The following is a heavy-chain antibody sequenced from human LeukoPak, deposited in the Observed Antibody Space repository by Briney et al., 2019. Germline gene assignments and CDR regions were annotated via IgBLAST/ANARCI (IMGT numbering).Heavy chain of an antibody. CDR1: GGSISSSNW. J-gene: IGHJ2*01. CDR2: IYHSGSA. CDR3: ARNYCSGGRCYWYFDL. V-gene: IGHV4-4*02. D-gene: IGHD2-15*01. Sequence: KASETLSLTCAVSGGSISSSNWWGCVRQPPGKGLEWIGEIYHSGSANYNPSLKTRATISLDRSKNQFSLKLSSVTAADTAVYYCARNYCSGGRCYWYFDLWGRGTLVTVSS.